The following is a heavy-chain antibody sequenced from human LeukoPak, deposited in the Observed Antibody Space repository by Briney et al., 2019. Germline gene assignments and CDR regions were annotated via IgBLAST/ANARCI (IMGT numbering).Heavy chain of an antibody. CDR2: IYYSGNT. V-gene: IGHV4-39*07. D-gene: IGHD2-15*01. CDR1: GGSTSSTTYY. J-gene: IGHJ4*02. Sequence: SETLSLTCTVSGGSTSSTTYYWGWIRQPPGKGLEWIGSIYYSGNTYYNPSLKSRVTISLDASKKQFSLKLSPVTAADTAVYYCARGCSGGSCYSDYWGQGTLVTVSS. CDR3: ARGCSGGSCYSDY.